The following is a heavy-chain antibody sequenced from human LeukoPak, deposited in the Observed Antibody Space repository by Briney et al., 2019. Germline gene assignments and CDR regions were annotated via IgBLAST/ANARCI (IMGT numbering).Heavy chain of an antibody. CDR1: GFTFSGYG. J-gene: IGHJ4*02. Sequence: GGSLRLSCAASGFTFSGYGMHWVRQAPEKGLEWEAVIWYDGNNKYYAESVKGRFTISRDNSKNTLYLQMNSLRAEDTAVYYCAKDWVYTTMVSYYFDYWGPGALVTVSS. D-gene: IGHD5-18*01. CDR2: IWYDGNNK. CDR3: AKDWVYTTMVSYYFDY. V-gene: IGHV3-33*06.